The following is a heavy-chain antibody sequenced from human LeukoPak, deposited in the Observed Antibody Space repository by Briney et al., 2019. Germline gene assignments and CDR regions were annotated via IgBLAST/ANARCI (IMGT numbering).Heavy chain of an antibody. CDR1: GYSFTSYW. CDR3: ARHRPKYSSSSEGAPYYYMDV. Sequence: GESLKLSCKGSGYSFTSYWIGWVRQMPGKGLEWMGIIYPVDSDTRYSPSFQGQVTISADKSISTAYLQWSSLKASDTAMYYCARHRPKYSSSSEGAPYYYMDVWGKGTTVTVSS. CDR2: IYPVDSDT. D-gene: IGHD6-6*01. V-gene: IGHV5-51*01. J-gene: IGHJ6*03.